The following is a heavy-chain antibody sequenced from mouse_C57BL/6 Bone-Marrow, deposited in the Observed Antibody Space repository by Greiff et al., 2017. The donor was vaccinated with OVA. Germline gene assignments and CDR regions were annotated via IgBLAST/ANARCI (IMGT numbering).Heavy chain of an antibody. D-gene: IGHD2-2*01. CDR3: IPDGYDTPYAMDY. Sequence: VQLKQSGAELVRPGASVKLSCTASGFNIKDDYMHWVKQRPEQGLEWIGWIDPENGDTEYASQFQGKATITADTSSNTAYLQLSSLTSEDTAVYYCIPDGYDTPYAMDYWGQGTSVTVSS. V-gene: IGHV14-4*01. J-gene: IGHJ4*01. CDR2: IDPENGDT. CDR1: GFNIKDDY.